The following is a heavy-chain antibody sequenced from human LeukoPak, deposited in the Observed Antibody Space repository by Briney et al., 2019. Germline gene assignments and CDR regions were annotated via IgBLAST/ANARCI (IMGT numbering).Heavy chain of an antibody. J-gene: IGHJ4*02. CDR1: GGSISSRGYY. CDR3: ASTHIASAGAPAYYFDY. V-gene: IGHV4-31*03. D-gene: IGHD6-13*01. CDR2: IYYSGST. Sequence: SETLSLTCTVSGGSISSRGYYWSWIRQHPGKGLEWIGYIYYSGSTYYNPSLKSRVNLSVDTSKSQFPLKVTSVTAADTAVYYCASTHIASAGAPAYYFDYWGQGALVTVSS.